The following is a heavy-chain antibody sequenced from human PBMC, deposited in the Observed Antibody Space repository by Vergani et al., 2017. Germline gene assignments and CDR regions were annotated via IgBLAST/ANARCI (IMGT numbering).Heavy chain of an antibody. J-gene: IGHJ3*02. CDR3: AREHGNIVVVPAAYDAFDI. V-gene: IGHV3-48*03. CDR2: ISSSGSTI. CDR1: GFTFSSYE. D-gene: IGHD2-2*01. Sequence: VQLVESGGGLVQPGGSLRLSCAASGFTFSSYEMNWVRQAPGKGLEWVSYISSSGSTIYYADSVKGRFTISRDNAKNSLYLQMNSLRAEDTAVYYCAREHGNIVVVPAAYDAFDIWGQGTMVTVSS.